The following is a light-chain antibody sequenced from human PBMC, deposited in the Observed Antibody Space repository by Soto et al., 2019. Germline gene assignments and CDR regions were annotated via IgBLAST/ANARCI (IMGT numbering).Light chain of an antibody. CDR3: AAWDDSLNGWV. CDR1: SSDIGSNT. V-gene: IGLV1-44*01. J-gene: IGLJ3*02. Sequence: QSVLTQPASASGTPGQRVTISCSGSSSDIGSNTVNWYQRLPGTAPKLLIYSDNQRPSGVPDRFSGSKSGASASLAISGLQSEDEGDYYCAAWDDSLNGWVFGGGTKLTVL. CDR2: SDN.